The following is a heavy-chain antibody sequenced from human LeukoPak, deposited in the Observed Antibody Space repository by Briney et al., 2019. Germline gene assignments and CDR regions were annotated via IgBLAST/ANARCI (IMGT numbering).Heavy chain of an antibody. CDR3: ARAQAIAVAGGGHFDY. V-gene: IGHV1-69*13. CDR2: IIPIFGTA. CDR1: GGTFSGYA. D-gene: IGHD6-19*01. J-gene: IGHJ4*02. Sequence: GASVKVSCKASGGTFSGYAISWVRQAPGQGLEWRGGIIPIFGTANYAQKFKGRVTFTADESTSTAYMELSSLRSEDTAVYYCARAQAIAVAGGGHFDYWGQGTLVTVSS.